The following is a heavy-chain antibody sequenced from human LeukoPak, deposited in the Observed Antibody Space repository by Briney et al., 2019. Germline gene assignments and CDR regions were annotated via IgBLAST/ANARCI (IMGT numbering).Heavy chain of an antibody. CDR1: GGTFGSYG. CDR2: TIPIRGMT. Sequence: SVTVSCKISGGTFGSYGISWVRQAPGQGLEWMGRTIPIRGMTNYAQKFQGRVTITADTSTSTAYMELSSLTSEDTAVYFCARGPYDGTFYFDSWGQGTLVIVSS. CDR3: ARGPYDGTFYFDS. J-gene: IGHJ4*02. D-gene: IGHD3-16*01. V-gene: IGHV1-69*04.